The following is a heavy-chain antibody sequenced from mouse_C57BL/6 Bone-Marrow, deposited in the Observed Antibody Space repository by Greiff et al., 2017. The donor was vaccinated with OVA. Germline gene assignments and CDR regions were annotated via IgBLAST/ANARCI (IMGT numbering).Heavy chain of an antibody. CDR3: ARGHIYYDYAAAY. CDR1: GYTFTSYW. J-gene: IGHJ3*01. CDR2: IYPGSGST. D-gene: IGHD2-4*01. V-gene: IGHV1-55*01. Sequence: QVQLQQPGAELVKPGASVKMSCKASGYTFTSYWITWVKQRPGQGLEWIGDIYPGSGSTNYNEKFKSKATLTVDASSSTAYMQLSSLTSEDSAVYYGARGHIYYDYAAAYWGQGTLVTVSA.